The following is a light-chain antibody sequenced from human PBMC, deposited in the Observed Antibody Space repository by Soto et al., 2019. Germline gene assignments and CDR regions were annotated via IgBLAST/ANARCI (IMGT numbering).Light chain of an antibody. Sequence: LVLTKSGGTLSLSPGERATLXCRASSSGSRIYVAGYQQRPDQATSLLIYGASSRDTGITERFSGSGYGKDFNITISRLEPEDLAVYDCQQYGSSLTFGQGTRLEIK. CDR1: SSGSRIY. CDR3: QQYGSSLT. CDR2: GAS. J-gene: IGKJ5*01. V-gene: IGKV3-20*01.